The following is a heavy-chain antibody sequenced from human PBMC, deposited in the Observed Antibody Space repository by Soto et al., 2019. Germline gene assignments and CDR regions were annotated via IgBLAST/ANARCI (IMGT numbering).Heavy chain of an antibody. V-gene: IGHV3-64D*06. J-gene: IGHJ4*03. CDR1: GFSFTSFS. Sequence: EVQLVASGGGVVQPGGSLRLSCSGTGFSFTSFSIHWVRQSPGKGLQYLSVISKDGKDTFYAEQSVQGRFTISRDNSHNTVYLQLNALGPEDTGIYYCLKAFSPYWWLRPSYFDHWGQGSLVSVST. CDR2: ISKDGKDT. D-gene: IGHD2-8*02. CDR3: LKAFSPYWWLRPSYFDH.